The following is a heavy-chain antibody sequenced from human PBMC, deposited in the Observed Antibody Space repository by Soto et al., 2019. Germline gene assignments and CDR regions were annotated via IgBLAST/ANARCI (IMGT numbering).Heavy chain of an antibody. Sequence: PGGSLGLSCEASEFTFSSYGMHWVRQAPGKGLEWVAVIWYDGSNKYYADSVKGRFTISRDNSKNTLYLQMNSLRAEDTAVYYCAREIDYCSSTSCPIDYWGQGTLVTVSS. D-gene: IGHD2-2*01. CDR1: EFTFSSYG. CDR3: AREIDYCSSTSCPIDY. V-gene: IGHV3-33*01. CDR2: IWYDGSNK. J-gene: IGHJ4*02.